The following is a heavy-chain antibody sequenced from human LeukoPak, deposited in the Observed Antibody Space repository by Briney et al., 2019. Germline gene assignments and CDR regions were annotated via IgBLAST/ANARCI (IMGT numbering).Heavy chain of an antibody. V-gene: IGHV4-30-4*01. CDR1: GGSISSGDYY. J-gene: IGHJ3*02. CDR2: IYYSGST. Sequence: PSETLSLTCTVSGGSISSGDYYWSWIRQPPGKGLEWIGYIYYSGSTYYNPSLKSRVTISVDTSKNQFSLKLSSVTAADTAVYYCAREGGLTFGGVIVRVNDAFDIWGQGTMVTVSS. D-gene: IGHD3-16*02. CDR3: AREGGLTFGGVIVRVNDAFDI.